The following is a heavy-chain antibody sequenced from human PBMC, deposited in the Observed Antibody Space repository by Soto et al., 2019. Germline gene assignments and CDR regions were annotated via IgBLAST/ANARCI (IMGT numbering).Heavy chain of an antibody. CDR2: INPNTGGT. CDR1: GYTFTAYY. V-gene: IGHV1-2*02. CDR3: AREPIPSNGTFDL. D-gene: IGHD1-1*01. Sequence: QVQLVQXXXXXXKPGASVKVSCKASGYTFTAYYMHWVRQAPGQGLEWMGLINPNTGGTKFAQKFQGRRHMTRDTSISTAYMELTGLTSDDTAVYYCAREPIPSNGTFDLWGRGTLVTVSS. J-gene: IGHJ2*01.